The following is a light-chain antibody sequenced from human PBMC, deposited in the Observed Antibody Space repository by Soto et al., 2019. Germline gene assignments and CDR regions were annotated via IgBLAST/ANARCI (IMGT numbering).Light chain of an antibody. CDR2: DVS. Sequence: EIVMTQSPASLSVSPGERVTLSCRAGQGVTTNFAWYQQKSGQSPRLLIYDVSTRATGVPARFSGSGSGTEFTLIISSLQSEDVALYYCQQYSNWPPAITFGQGTRLEIK. CDR3: QQYSNWPPAIT. V-gene: IGKV3-15*01. J-gene: IGKJ5*01. CDR1: QGVTTN.